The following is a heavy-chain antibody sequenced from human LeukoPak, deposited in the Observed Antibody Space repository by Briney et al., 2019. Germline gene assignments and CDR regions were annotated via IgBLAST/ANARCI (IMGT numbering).Heavy chain of an antibody. CDR1: GFTFPSSA. CDR3: ASSIYSSSAYGMDV. V-gene: IGHV1-58*01. J-gene: IGHJ6*02. CDR2: IVVGSGNT. D-gene: IGHD6-6*01. Sequence: ASVKVSCKASGFTFPSSAVQWVRQARGQRLEWIGWIVVGSGNTNYAQKFQGRVTITADKSTSTAYMELSSLRSEDTAVYYCASSIYSSSAYGMDVWGQGTTVTVSS.